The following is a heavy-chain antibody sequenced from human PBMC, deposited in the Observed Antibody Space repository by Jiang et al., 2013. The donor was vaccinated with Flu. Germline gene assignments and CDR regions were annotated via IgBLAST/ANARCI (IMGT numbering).Heavy chain of an antibody. V-gene: IGHV1-18*01. CDR2: ISAYNGNT. Sequence: EVKKPGASVKVSCKASGYTFTSYGISWVRQAPGQGLEWMGWISAYNGNTNYAQKLQGRVTMTTDTSTSTAYMELRSLRSDDTAVYYCARDCSSTSCYREYYYYGMDVWGRGTTVTVSS. CDR1: GYTFTSYG. D-gene: IGHD2-2*01. CDR3: ARDCSSTSCYREYYYYGMDV. J-gene: IGHJ6*02.